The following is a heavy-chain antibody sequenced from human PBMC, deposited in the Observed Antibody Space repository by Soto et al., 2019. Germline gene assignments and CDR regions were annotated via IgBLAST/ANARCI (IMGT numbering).Heavy chain of an antibody. Sequence: QVRLVESGGGVVQPGRSLRLSCAASGFTFSSYAMHWVRQAPGKGLEWVAVISYDGSNKYYADSVKGRFTISRDNSKNTLYLQMNSLRAEDTAVYYCARVIFGVDNYYYGMDVWGQGTTVTVSS. D-gene: IGHD3-3*01. J-gene: IGHJ6*02. CDR1: GFTFSSYA. CDR2: ISYDGSNK. V-gene: IGHV3-30-3*01. CDR3: ARVIFGVDNYYYGMDV.